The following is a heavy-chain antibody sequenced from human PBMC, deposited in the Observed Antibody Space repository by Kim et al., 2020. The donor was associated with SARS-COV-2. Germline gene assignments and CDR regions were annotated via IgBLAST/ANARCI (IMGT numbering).Heavy chain of an antibody. CDR3: ARDQGSYYYDSSGYSLWDY. CDR2: ISSSSSYI. V-gene: IGHV3-21*01. Sequence: GGSLRLSCAASGFTFSSYSMNWVRQAPGKGLEWVSSISSSSSYIYYADSVKGRFTISRDNAKNSLYLQMNSLRAEDTAVYYCARDQGSYYYDSSGYSLWDYWGQGTLVTVSS. CDR1: GFTFSSYS. D-gene: IGHD3-22*01. J-gene: IGHJ4*02.